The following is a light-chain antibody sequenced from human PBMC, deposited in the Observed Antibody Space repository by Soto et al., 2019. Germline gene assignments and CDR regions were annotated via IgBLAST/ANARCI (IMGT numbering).Light chain of an antibody. J-gene: IGKJ1*01. CDR1: QSVSSN. V-gene: IGKV3-15*01. Sequence: EIVMTQSPATLSVSPGERATLSCRASQSVSSNLAWYQQKPGQAPRLLIYGASTRATGIPARFSGSGSGTEFPLTISTLRSEDFSVFYCQKNNNWPTFGQGTKEKIK. CDR3: QKNNNWPT. CDR2: GAS.